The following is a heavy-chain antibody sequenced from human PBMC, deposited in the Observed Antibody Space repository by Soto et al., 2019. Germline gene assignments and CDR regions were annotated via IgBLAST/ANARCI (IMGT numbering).Heavy chain of an antibody. CDR2: ISGSGGST. CDR1: GFTFSSCA. CDR3: AKDSGYSGYDNWFDS. D-gene: IGHD5-12*01. J-gene: IGHJ5*01. V-gene: IGHV3-23*01. Sequence: PGGSLRLSSAASGFTFSSCAMSWSREAPGQGLEWVSGISGSGGSTNYAESAKGRFTISRDNSENTLYLKMNSLGAEDTAVYYCAKDSGYSGYDNWFDSWGQGT.